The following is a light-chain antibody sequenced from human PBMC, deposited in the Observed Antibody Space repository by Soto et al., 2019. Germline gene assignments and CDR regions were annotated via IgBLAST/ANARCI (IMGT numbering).Light chain of an antibody. J-gene: IGKJ4*01. CDR3: QQSYKTPLT. V-gene: IGKV1-39*01. CDR1: QTISIF. Sequence: DLQMTQSPSSLSASVGDRVTITCRASQTISIFLNWYQHKPGKPPTLLIYTASSLQSGVPSRFSGSGSGTDLTLTISSLQPEDFATYYCQQSYKTPLTFGGGTKVEI. CDR2: TAS.